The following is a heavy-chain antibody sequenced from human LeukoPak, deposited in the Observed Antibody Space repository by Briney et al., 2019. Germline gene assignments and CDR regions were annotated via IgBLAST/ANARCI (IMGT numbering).Heavy chain of an antibody. V-gene: IGHV1-69*04. D-gene: IGHD5-18*01. J-gene: IGHJ4*02. CDR1: GGTFSSYA. CDR3: AKSVRKSGWVQLWLFFDY. CDR2: IIPILGIA. Sequence: SVKVSCKASGGTFSSYAISWVRQAPGQGLEWMGRIIPILGIANYAQKFQGRVTITADKSTSTAYMELSSLRSEDTAVYYCAKSVRKSGWVQLWLFFDYWGQGTLVTVSS.